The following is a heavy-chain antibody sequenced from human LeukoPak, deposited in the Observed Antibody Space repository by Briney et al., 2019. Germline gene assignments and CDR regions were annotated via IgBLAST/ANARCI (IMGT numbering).Heavy chain of an antibody. D-gene: IGHD2-15*01. Sequence: PGGSLRLSCAASGFTFSTYAMSWVRQAPGKRLEWVSAISGSDPGTYYADSVKGRFTISRDNSKNTLYLQMNSLRAEDTAVFYCAKGNLGSCSGSICYPFDYWGQGTLVTVSS. CDR2: ISGSDPGT. J-gene: IGHJ4*02. V-gene: IGHV3-23*01. CDR3: AKGNLGSCSGSICYPFDY. CDR1: GFTFSTYA.